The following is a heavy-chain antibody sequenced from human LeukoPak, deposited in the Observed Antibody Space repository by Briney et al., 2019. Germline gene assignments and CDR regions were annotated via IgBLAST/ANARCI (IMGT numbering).Heavy chain of an antibody. D-gene: IGHD3-10*01. Sequence: ASETLPLTCTVSGGSISSYYWSWIRQPAGKGLEWIGRIYTSGSTNYNPSLKSRVTMSVDTSKNQFSLKLSSVTAADTAVYYCARDYNYYGSGSYYSNWGQGTLVTVSS. CDR2: IYTSGST. CDR3: ARDYNYYGSGSYYSN. V-gene: IGHV4-4*07. CDR1: GGSISSYY. J-gene: IGHJ4*02.